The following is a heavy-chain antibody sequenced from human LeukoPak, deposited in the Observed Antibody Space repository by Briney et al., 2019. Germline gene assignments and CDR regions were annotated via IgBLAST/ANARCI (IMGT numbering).Heavy chain of an antibody. CDR2: INPEGSGA. J-gene: IGHJ4*02. CDR1: GFTFSSYW. V-gene: IGHV3-74*01. Sequence: GGSLRLSCAASGFTFSSYWLHWVRQAPGKGLVWVSRINPEGSGASYADSVKGRFTISRDSAGNTLYLQMNSLRVEDTAVYYCARGGDYWGQGTLVTVS. CDR3: ARGGDY. D-gene: IGHD3-16*01.